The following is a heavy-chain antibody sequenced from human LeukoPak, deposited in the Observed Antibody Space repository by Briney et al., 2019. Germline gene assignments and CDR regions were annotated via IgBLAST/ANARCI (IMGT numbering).Heavy chain of an antibody. CDR2: ISGSGGST. V-gene: IGHV3-23*01. D-gene: IGHD5-12*01. CDR3: AKVEMATILTDY. J-gene: IGHJ4*02. Sequence: GGSLRLSCAASGFTFGSYAMSWVRQAPGKGLEWVSAISGSGGSTYYADSVKGRFTISRDNSKNTLYLQMNSLRAEDTAVYYCAKVEMATILTDYWGQGTLVTVSS. CDR1: GFTFGSYA.